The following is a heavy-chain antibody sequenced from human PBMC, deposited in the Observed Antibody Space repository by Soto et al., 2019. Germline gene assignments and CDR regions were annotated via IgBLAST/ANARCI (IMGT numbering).Heavy chain of an antibody. CDR3: ASSNIAAAGFYDYGMDV. J-gene: IGHJ6*02. CDR1: GGSISSYY. V-gene: IGHV4-59*01. Sequence: QVQLQESGPGLVKPSETLSLTCTVSGGSISSYYWSWIRQPPGKGLEWIGYIYYSGSTNYNPSLERRVTRSVDTSKNQSSLKLSSVTAADPAVYYCASSNIAAAGFYDYGMDVWGRGTTVTVS. CDR2: IYYSGST. D-gene: IGHD6-13*01.